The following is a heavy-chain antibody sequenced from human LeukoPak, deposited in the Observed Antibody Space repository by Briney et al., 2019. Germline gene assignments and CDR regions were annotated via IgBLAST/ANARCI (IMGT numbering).Heavy chain of an antibody. V-gene: IGHV1-69*04. D-gene: IGHD3-22*01. CDR2: IIPILGIA. CDR1: GGTFSSYA. J-gene: IGHJ5*02. Sequence: GSSVKVSCKASGGTFSSYAISWVRQAPGQGLEWMGRIIPILGIANYAQKFQGRVTITADKSTSTAYMELSSLRSEDTAVYYCARDASYYYDSSGYYYTWGQGTLVTVSS. CDR3: ARDASYYYDSSGYYYT.